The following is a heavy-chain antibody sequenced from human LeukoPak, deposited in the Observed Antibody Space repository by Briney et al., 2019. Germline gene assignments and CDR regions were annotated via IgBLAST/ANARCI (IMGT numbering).Heavy chain of an antibody. Sequence: GASVKVSCKASGYTFTGYYMHWVRQAPGQGLEWMGWINPNSGGTNYAQKFQGRVTMTRDTSISTAYMELSRLRSDDTAVYYCARDYGSGSYWGWVSSHFSDGLDYWGQGTLVTVSS. D-gene: IGHD3-10*01. CDR2: INPNSGGT. CDR3: ARDYGSGSYWGWVSSHFSDGLDY. J-gene: IGHJ4*02. CDR1: GYTFTGYY. V-gene: IGHV1-2*02.